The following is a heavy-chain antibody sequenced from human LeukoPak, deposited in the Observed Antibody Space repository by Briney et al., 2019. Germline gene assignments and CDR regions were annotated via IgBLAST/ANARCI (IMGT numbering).Heavy chain of an antibody. CDR2: ISSNGGST. CDR3: ARGRTQAYGSGTYSDY. CDR1: GFTFSSYA. J-gene: IGHJ4*02. V-gene: IGHV3-64*01. D-gene: IGHD3-10*01. Sequence: GGSLILSCAASGFTFSSYAMHWVRQAPGKGLEYVSAISSNGGSTYYANSVKGRFTISRDNSKNTLFLQMGSLRDEDMGVYYCARGRTQAYGSGTYSDYWGQGTLVTVSS.